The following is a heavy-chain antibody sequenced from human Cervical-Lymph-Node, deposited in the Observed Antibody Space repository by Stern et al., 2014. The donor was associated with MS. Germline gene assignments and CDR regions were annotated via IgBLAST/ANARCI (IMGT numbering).Heavy chain of an antibody. CDR1: GGTFSTFA. D-gene: IGHD3-10*01. V-gene: IGHV1-69*01. CDR2: IIPVFGTT. Sequence: VQLVQSGAEVKKPGSSVKVSCKASGGTFSTFAITWVRQAPGQGLEWMGLIIPVFGTTNYAQNIQGRVTISADESTSTAYMELSSLRAEETAVYYCARGLASTITMDVWGRGTTVTVSS. CDR3: ARGLASTITMDV. J-gene: IGHJ6*02.